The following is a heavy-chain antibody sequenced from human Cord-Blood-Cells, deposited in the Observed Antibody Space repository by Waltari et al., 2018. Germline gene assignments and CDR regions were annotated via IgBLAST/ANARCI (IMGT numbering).Heavy chain of an antibody. V-gene: IGHV3-53*01. J-gene: IGHJ5*02. Sequence: EVQLVESGGGLIQPGGSLSLSCAASGFTVSSNYMTWVRQAHGKGLEWVSVIYSGGSTYYADSVKGRFTISRDNSKNTLYLQMNSLRAEDTAVYYCARGDSSSWNWFDPWGQGTLVTVSS. CDR1: GFTVSSNY. CDR3: ARGDSSSWNWFDP. D-gene: IGHD6-13*01. CDR2: IYSGGST.